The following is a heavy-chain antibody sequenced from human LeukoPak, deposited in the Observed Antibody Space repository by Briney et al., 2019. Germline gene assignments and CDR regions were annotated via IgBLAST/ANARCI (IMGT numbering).Heavy chain of an antibody. V-gene: IGHV3-7*01. D-gene: IGHD1-26*01. Sequence: GGSLRLSCAASGFTFSNAWMAWVRQAPGKGLEWVANINQDASTKHCVDSVKGRFTISRDNAKNSLYVQMNSLRAEDTAVYYCARDQSGSLDYWGQGTQVTVSS. J-gene: IGHJ4*02. CDR2: INQDASTK. CDR1: GFTFSNAW. CDR3: ARDQSGSLDY.